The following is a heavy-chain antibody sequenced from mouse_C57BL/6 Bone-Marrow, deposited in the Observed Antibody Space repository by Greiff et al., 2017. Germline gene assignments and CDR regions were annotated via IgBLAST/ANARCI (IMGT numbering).Heavy chain of an antibody. Sequence: EVQLQESGPGLVKPSQSLSLTCSVTGYSITSGYYWNWIRQFPGNKLEWMGYISYDGSNNYNPSLKNRISITRDTSKNQFFLKLNSVSTVDTATYYCARDKNYGNRYWYFDVWGTGTTVTVSS. V-gene: IGHV3-6*01. J-gene: IGHJ1*03. CDR3: ARDKNYGNRYWYFDV. CDR2: ISYDGSN. D-gene: IGHD2-1*01. CDR1: GYSITSGYY.